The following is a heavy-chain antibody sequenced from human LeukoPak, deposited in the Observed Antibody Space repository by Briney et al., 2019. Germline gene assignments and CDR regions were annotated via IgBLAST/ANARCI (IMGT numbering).Heavy chain of an antibody. V-gene: IGHV3-48*03. D-gene: IGHD6-19*01. CDR2: ISNSGNII. CDR1: GFTFSGYE. Sequence: PGGSLRLSCAASGFTFSGYEMNWVRQAPGKGLEWVSYISNSGNIIYYADSVKGRFTISRDNAKNSLYLQMNSLRAEDTAIYYCARVAVHSTGWCPSTSDYWGQGTLVTVSS. J-gene: IGHJ4*02. CDR3: ARVAVHSTGWCPSTSDY.